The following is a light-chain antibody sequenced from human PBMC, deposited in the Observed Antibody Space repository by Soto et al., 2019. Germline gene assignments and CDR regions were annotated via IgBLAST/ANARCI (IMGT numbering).Light chain of an antibody. CDR1: QGISSY. J-gene: IGKJ2*01. V-gene: IGKV1-27*01. CDR2: SAS. CDR3: QRTYDSCGT. Sequence: DIQLTQSPSSLSASVGDRVTITCRVSQGISSYLNWYRQKPGKVHKLLIYSASNLQSGVPSRFSVSGSGTGCTLAISSLQPKDGATDYGQRTYDSCGTFGQGTKLEIK.